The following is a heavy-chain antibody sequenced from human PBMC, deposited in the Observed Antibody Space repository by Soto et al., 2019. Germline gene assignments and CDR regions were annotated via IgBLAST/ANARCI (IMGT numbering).Heavy chain of an antibody. CDR3: ARGVENIVVVLDVFGYYGMDV. CDR2: INAGNGNT. J-gene: IGHJ6*02. V-gene: IGHV1-3*01. D-gene: IGHD2-2*01. Sequence: ASVKVSCKASGYSYTSYAIYWVRQAPGQRLEWMGWINAGNGNTKYSQKLQGRVTFTGDTSASTAHMELSSLRSEDTAVYFCARGVENIVVVLDVFGYYGMDVWGQGTTVTVSS. CDR1: GYSYTSYA.